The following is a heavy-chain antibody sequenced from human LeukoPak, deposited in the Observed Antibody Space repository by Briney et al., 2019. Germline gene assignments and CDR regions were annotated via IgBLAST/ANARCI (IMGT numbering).Heavy chain of an antibody. CDR1: GSTLSNAW. J-gene: IGHJ4*02. CDR2: IKSKSDGETT. CDR3: NTRMVRGNYFDY. Sequence: RGGSLRLSCAASGSTLSNAWVSWVRQAPGKGLEWVGHIKSKSDGETTNYAAPVKGRFTISRDDSKNTLYLHMNSLKNEDTAIYYCNTRMVRGNYFDYWGQGTLVTVSS. D-gene: IGHD3-10*01. V-gene: IGHV3-15*01.